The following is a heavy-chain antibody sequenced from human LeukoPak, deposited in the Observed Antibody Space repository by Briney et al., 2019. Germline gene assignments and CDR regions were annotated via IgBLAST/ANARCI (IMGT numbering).Heavy chain of an antibody. V-gene: IGHV3-74*01. CDR2: INSDGSST. CDR1: GFTFSSYW. D-gene: IGHD3-3*01. Sequence: PGGSLRLSCAASGFTFSSYWMHWVRQAPGRGLVGVSRINSDGSSTRYADSVKGRFTISRDNAKNTLHLQINSLRAEDTAVYYCARDLGYDFWSGYYRYYYYGMDVWGQGTTVTVSS. CDR3: ARDLGYDFWSGYYRYYYYGMDV. J-gene: IGHJ6*02.